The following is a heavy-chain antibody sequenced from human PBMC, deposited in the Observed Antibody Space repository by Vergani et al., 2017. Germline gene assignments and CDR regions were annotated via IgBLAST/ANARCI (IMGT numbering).Heavy chain of an antibody. CDR1: GGSISSGDYY. Sequence: QVQLQESGPGLVKPSQTLSLTCTVSGGSISSGDYYWSWIRQPPGKGLEWIGYIYYSGSTYYNPSLKSRVTISVDTSKNQFSLKLSSVTAADTAVYYCARDREAGPTVNYLSSDYYYYMDVWDKGTTVTVSS. D-gene: IGHD4-11*01. CDR3: ARDREAGPTVNYLSSDYYYYMDV. V-gene: IGHV4-30-4*08. CDR2: IYYSGST. J-gene: IGHJ6*03.